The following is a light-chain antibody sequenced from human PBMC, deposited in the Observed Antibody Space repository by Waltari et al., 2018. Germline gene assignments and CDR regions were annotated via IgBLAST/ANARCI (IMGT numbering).Light chain of an antibody. CDR1: QSVGRS. CDR2: GAS. CDR3: QHYVRLPAT. Sequence: EIMLTQSPGTLSLSPGERATLSCRASQSVGRSLAWYQQKPGQAPRLVIYGASSRATGIPDRFTGSGSWTDFSLTISRLEPEDFAVYYCQHYVRLPATFGQGTKVEIK. J-gene: IGKJ1*01. V-gene: IGKV3-20*01.